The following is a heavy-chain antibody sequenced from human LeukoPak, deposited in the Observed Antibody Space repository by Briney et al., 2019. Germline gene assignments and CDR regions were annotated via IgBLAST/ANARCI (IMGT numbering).Heavy chain of an antibody. CDR3: ARIGPILGAAWVDY. CDR1: GYSISSNHW. V-gene: IGHV4-28*01. CDR2: IFYAGST. J-gene: IGHJ4*02. Sequence: KPSDTLSLTCAVSGYSISSNHWWGWIRQPPGKGLEWIGYIFYAGSTYYNPSPKSRVTMSVDTSKNQFSLRLSSVTAVDTAVYYCARIGPILGAAWVDYWGQGTLVSVSS. D-gene: IGHD3-3*02.